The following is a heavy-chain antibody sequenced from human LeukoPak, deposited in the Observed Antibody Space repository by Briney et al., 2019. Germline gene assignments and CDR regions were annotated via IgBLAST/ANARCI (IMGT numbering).Heavy chain of an antibody. CDR2: IYPGDSDT. V-gene: IGHV5-51*01. CDR1: GYTFTSYW. J-gene: IGHJ4*02. CDR3: ARMRELEFEEYCFDS. D-gene: IGHD1-1*01. Sequence: GESLKISCKGSGYTFTSYWIGWVRQMPRKGLEWMGIIYPGDSDTTYSPSFQGQVTISADKSLSNAYLHWSSLKASDTAIYYCARMRELEFEEYCFDSWGQGTLVTVSS.